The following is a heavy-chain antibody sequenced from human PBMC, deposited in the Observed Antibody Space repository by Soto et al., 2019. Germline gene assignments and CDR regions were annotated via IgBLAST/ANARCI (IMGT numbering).Heavy chain of an antibody. J-gene: IGHJ5*02. Sequence: NPSETLSLTCAVYGGSFSGYYWSWIRQPPGKGLEWIGEINHSGSTNYNPSLKSRVTISVDTSKNQFSLKLSSVTAADTAVYYCARDGPYSSSWYIDHWGQGTLVTV. V-gene: IGHV4-34*01. CDR1: GGSFSGYY. CDR2: INHSGST. D-gene: IGHD6-13*01. CDR3: ARDGPYSSSWYIDH.